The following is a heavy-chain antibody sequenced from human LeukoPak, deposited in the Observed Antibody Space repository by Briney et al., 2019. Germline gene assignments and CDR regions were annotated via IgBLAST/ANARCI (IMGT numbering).Heavy chain of an antibody. CDR3: ANENYYGSGSYADH. Sequence: PGGSLRLSCAASGFTFSSYAMHWVRQAPGKGLEWVAVISYDGSNKYYADSVKGRFTISRDNSKNTLYLQMNSLRAEVTAVYYCANENYYGSGSYADHWGQGTLVTVSS. CDR2: ISYDGSNK. J-gene: IGHJ4*02. D-gene: IGHD3-10*01. CDR1: GFTFSSYA. V-gene: IGHV3-30-3*02.